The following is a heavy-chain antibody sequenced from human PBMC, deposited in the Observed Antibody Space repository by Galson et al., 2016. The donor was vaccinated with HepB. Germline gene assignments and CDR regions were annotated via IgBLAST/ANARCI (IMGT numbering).Heavy chain of an antibody. D-gene: IGHD5-18*01. J-gene: IGHJ4*02. CDR2: IYYSGST. CDR3: ARLSSYGGY. CDR1: VSSGSYY. Sequence: VSSGSYYWSWIRQPPGKGLEWIGNIYYSGSTNYNPSLKSRVTISVDTSKNQFSLKLSSVTAADTAVYYCARLSSYGGYWGQGTLVTVSS. V-gene: IGHV4-61*07.